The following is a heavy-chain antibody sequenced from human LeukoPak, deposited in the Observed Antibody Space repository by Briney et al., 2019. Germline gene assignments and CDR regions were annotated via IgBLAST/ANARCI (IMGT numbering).Heavy chain of an antibody. D-gene: IGHD1-14*01. Sequence: PGGSLRLSCAASGFTFSSYAMHWVRQAPGKGLEWVAVISYDGGNKYYADSVKGRFTISRDNSKNTLYLQMNSLRAEDTAVYYCARASEVSFDYWGQGTLVTVSS. CDR3: ARASEVSFDY. V-gene: IGHV3-30-3*01. J-gene: IGHJ4*02. CDR2: ISYDGGNK. CDR1: GFTFSSYA.